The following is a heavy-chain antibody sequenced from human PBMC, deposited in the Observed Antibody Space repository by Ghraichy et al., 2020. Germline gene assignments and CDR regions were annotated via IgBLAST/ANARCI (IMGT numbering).Heavy chain of an antibody. CDR1: GGSFSGYY. CDR2: INHSGST. Sequence: SETLSLTFAVYGGSFSGYYWSWIRQPPGKGLEWIGEINHSGSTNYNPSLKSRVTISVDTSKNQFSLKLSSVTAADTAVYYCARGRGIAAAALDYWGQGTLVTVSS. D-gene: IGHD6-13*01. J-gene: IGHJ4*02. CDR3: ARGRGIAAAALDY. V-gene: IGHV4-34*01.